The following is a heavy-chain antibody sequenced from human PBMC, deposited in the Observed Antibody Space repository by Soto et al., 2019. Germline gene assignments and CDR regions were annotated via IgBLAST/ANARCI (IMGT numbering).Heavy chain of an antibody. V-gene: IGHV4-31*03. CDR1: GGSISSGGYY. J-gene: IGHJ4*02. CDR2: IYYSGST. D-gene: IGHD6-13*01. Sequence: SETLSLTCTVSGGSISSGGYYWSWIRQHPGKGLEWIGYIYYSGSTYYNPSLKSRVTISVDTSKNQFSLKLSSVTAADTAVYYCARADLAAAGRPYYFDYWGQGTLVTVSS. CDR3: ARADLAAAGRPYYFDY.